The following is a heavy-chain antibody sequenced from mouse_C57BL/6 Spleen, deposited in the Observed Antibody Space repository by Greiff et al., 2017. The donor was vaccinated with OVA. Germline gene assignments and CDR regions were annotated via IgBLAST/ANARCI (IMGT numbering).Heavy chain of an antibody. CDR2: ISDGGSYT. J-gene: IGHJ1*03. D-gene: IGHD1-1*01. CDR1: GFTFSSYA. CDR3: ARDGYYGSRYFDV. Sequence: EVQGVESGGGLVKPGGSLKLSCAASGFTFSSYAMSWVRQTPEKRLEWVATISDGGSYTYYPDNVKGRFTISRDNAKNNLYLQMSHLKSEDTAMYYCARDGYYGSRYFDVWGTGTTVTVSS. V-gene: IGHV5-4*01.